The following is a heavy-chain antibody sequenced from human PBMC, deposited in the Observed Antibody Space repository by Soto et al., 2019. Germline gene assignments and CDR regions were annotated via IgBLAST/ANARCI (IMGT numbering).Heavy chain of an antibody. CDR1: GGSFSGYY. V-gene: IGHV4-34*01. Sequence: PSETLSLTCAVYGGSFSGYYWSWIRQPPGKGLEWIGEINHSGSTNYNPSLKSRVTISVDTSKNQFSLKLSSVTAADTAVYYCARVVRYYYDSSGYSAWGQGTLVT. J-gene: IGHJ5*02. D-gene: IGHD3-22*01. CDR3: ARVVRYYYDSSGYSA. CDR2: INHSGST.